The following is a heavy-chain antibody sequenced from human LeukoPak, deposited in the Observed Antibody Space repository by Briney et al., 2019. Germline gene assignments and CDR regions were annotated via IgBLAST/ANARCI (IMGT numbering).Heavy chain of an antibody. CDR3: ANVGRYPGPMVRGVMDDAFDI. V-gene: IGHV3-48*01. Sequence: PGGSLRLSCVASGFTFTAYNMNWVRQAPGKGLEWLSYISGSGGDTFYADSVKGRYTISRDNSKNTLYLQMNSLRAEDTAVYYCANVGRYPGPMVRGVMDDAFDIWGQGTMVTVSS. CDR2: ISGSGGDT. D-gene: IGHD3-10*01. CDR1: GFTFTAYN. J-gene: IGHJ3*02.